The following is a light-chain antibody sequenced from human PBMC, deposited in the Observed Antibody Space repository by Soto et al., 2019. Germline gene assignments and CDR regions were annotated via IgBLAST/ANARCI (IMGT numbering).Light chain of an antibody. CDR1: QSVNLN. V-gene: IGKV3-15*01. CDR3: QQYSNWPFT. J-gene: IGKJ4*01. CDR2: GAS. Sequence: EIVMTQSPATLSVSPGERATLSCRASQSVNLNLAWYQQKPDQAPRLLIYGASTRATGIPARFSGSGSGTEFTLTISSLQSEDFAVYYCQQYSNWPFTFGGGTKVDIK.